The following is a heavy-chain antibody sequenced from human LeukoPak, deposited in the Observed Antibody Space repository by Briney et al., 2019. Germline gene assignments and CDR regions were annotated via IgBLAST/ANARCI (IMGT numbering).Heavy chain of an antibody. J-gene: IGHJ4*02. Sequence: GGSLRLSCAASGFTFSSNAMSWVRQAPGKGLEWVSAISGSGGSTYYADSVKGRFTISRDNSKNTLYLQMNSLRAEDTAVYYCAKDRDPGYSISWYDYWGQGTLVTVSS. D-gene: IGHD6-13*01. V-gene: IGHV3-23*01. CDR1: GFTFSSNA. CDR2: ISGSGGST. CDR3: AKDRDPGYSISWYDY.